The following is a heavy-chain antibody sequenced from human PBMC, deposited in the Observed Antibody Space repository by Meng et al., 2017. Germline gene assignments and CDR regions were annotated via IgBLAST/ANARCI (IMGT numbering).Heavy chain of an antibody. V-gene: IGHV3-30*19. CDR1: VFTLLSYG. Sequence: QVWLMEAGGGLVSPMLPLSASLSAPVFTLLSYGMHWVRQATGKGLEWVAVIAYDGSKKYYADSVKGRFTISRDNSKTTLYLQMNSLRAEDTAVYYCARDPDIVGATHFDYWGQGTLVTVSS. CDR3: ARDPDIVGATHFDY. J-gene: IGHJ4*02. CDR2: IAYDGSKK. D-gene: IGHD1-26*01.